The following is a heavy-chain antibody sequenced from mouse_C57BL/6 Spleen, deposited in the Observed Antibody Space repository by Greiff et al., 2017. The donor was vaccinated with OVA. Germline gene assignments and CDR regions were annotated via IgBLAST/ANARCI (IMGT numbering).Heavy chain of an antibody. Sequence: EVMLVESGGGLVQPGGSMKLSCVASGFTFSNYWMNWVRQSPEKGLEWVAQIRLKSDNYATHYAESVKGRFTISRDDSKSSVYLQMNNLRAEDTGIYYCTGVHYFDYWGQGTTLTVSS. CDR2: IRLKSDNYAT. CDR1: GFTFSNYW. V-gene: IGHV6-3*01. J-gene: IGHJ2*01. CDR3: TGVHYFDY.